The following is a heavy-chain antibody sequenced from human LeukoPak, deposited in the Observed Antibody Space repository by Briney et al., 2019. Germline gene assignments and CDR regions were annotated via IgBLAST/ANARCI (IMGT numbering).Heavy chain of an antibody. J-gene: IGHJ4*02. D-gene: IGHD2-15*01. V-gene: IGHV3-48*03. CDR1: GFTFSGYE. CDR3: VRGDCSGGNCYSAY. CDR2: ISSSGRTI. Sequence: QTGGSLRLSCAASGFTFSGYEMNWVRQAPGKGLEWVSYISSSGRTIYYADSVKGRFAISRDDAQNSLYLQMNSLRTEDTAVYYCVRGDCSGGNCYSAYWGQGTLVTVSS.